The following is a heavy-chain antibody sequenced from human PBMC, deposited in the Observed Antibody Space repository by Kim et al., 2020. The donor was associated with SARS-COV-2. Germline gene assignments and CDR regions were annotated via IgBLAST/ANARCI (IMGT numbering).Heavy chain of an antibody. CDR1: GYTFTSYY. CDR2: INPSGGST. CDR3: ARDDDGDYGYYYYGMDV. J-gene: IGHJ6*02. Sequence: ASVKVSCKASGYTFTSYYMHWVRQAPGQGLEWMGIINPSGGSTSYAQKFQGRVTMTRDTSTSTVYMELSSLRSEDTAVYYCARDDDGDYGYYYYGMDVWGQGTTVTVSS. D-gene: IGHD4-17*01. V-gene: IGHV1-46*01.